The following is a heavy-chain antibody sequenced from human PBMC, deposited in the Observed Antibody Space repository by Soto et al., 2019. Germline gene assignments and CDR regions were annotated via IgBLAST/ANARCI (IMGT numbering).Heavy chain of an antibody. D-gene: IGHD2-2*01. J-gene: IGHJ6*02. V-gene: IGHV4-34*01. CDR3: ARIVVVPAGASYYYYGMDV. CDR2: INHSGST. CDR1: GGSLSGYY. Sequence: SETLSLTCAVYGGSLSGYYWSWIRQPPGKGLEWIGEINHSGSTNYNPSLKSRVTISVDTSKNQFSLKLSSVTAVDTAVYYCARIVVVPAGASYYYYGMDVWGQGTTVTVSS.